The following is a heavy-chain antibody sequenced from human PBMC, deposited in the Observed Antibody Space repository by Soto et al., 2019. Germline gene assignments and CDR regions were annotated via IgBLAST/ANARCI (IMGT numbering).Heavy chain of an antibody. CDR2: INPNSGGT. V-gene: IGHV1-2*04. CDR1: GYTFTGYY. J-gene: IGHJ6*02. D-gene: IGHD6-13*01. CDR3: AREGNSIAAAGKGYYYYGMDV. Sequence: ASVKVSCKASGYTFTGYYMHWVRQAPGQGLEWMGWINPNSGGTNYAQKFQGWVTMTRDTSISTAYMELSRLRSDDTAVYYCAREGNSIAAAGKGYYYYGMDVWDQGTTVTVSS.